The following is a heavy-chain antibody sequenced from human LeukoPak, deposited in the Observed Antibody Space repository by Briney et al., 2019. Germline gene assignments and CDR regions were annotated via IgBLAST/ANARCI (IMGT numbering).Heavy chain of an antibody. CDR2: ISSSGSTK. J-gene: IGHJ6*02. V-gene: IGHV3-48*03. CDR1: GFTFSSYE. Sequence: GGSLRLSCAASGFTFSSYEMNWVRQAPGKGLEWVSYISSSGSTKYYADSLKGRFTISRDNAKNSLYLQMNSLRAEDTAVYHCARISVSYYYGMDVWGQGTTVTVSS. CDR3: ARISVSYYYGMDV.